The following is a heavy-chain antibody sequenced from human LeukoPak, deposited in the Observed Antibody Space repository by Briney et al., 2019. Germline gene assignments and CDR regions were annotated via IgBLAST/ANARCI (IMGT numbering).Heavy chain of an antibody. Sequence: GASVKVSCKASGYTFTSYGISWVRQAPGQGFEWMRWISAYNGNTNYAQKLQGRVTMTTDTSTSTAYMELRSLRSDDTAVYYCASVGTPDSSGYYYFLDYWGQGTLVTVSS. CDR1: GYTFTSYG. D-gene: IGHD3-22*01. CDR2: ISAYNGNT. V-gene: IGHV1-18*01. J-gene: IGHJ4*02. CDR3: ASVGTPDSSGYYYFLDY.